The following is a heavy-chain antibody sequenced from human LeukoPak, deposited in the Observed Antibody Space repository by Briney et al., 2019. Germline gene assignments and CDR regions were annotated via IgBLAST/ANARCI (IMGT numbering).Heavy chain of an antibody. CDR2: IIPIFGTA. J-gene: IGHJ6*03. CDR1: GGTFSSYA. V-gene: IGHV1-69*01. CDR3: AGDRTTVTPYYYYMDV. D-gene: IGHD4-11*01. Sequence: SVKVSCKASGGTFSSYAISWVRQAPGQGLEWMGGIIPIFGTANYAQKFQGRVTITADESTSTAYMELSSLRSEDTAVYYCAGDRTTVTPYYYYMDVWRKGTTVTVSS.